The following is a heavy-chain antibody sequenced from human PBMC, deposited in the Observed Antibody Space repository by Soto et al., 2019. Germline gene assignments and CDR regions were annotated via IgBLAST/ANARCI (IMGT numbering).Heavy chain of an antibody. CDR1: VGTFSDYA. CDR2: IIPMFATT. CDR3: ARGRGIGFSSTWNIYWYYNMDV. J-gene: IGHJ6*02. Sequence: QVQLVQSGAEVRKSGSSVKVSCKAAVGTFSDYALSWVRQAPGQGLEWMGGIIPMFATTNYAQKFKGRVTVTADDSATTAHMELSSLKSEDTAVYYCARGRGIGFSSTWNIYWYYNMDVWGQGTTVTVSS. D-gene: IGHD6-13*01. V-gene: IGHV1-69*01.